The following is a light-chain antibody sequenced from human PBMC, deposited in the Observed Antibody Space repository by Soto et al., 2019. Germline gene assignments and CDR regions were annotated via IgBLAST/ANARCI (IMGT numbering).Light chain of an antibody. Sequence: IVMTQSPVTLSVSPVERATLSCMASQSISSNLAWYQQKPGQAPRLLIYGASSRATGIPDRFSGSGSGTEFTLTISSLQPDDFATYYCQQYNTYSPRTFGQGTKVDIK. J-gene: IGKJ1*01. CDR1: QSISSN. CDR3: QQYNTYSPRT. V-gene: IGKV3D-15*01. CDR2: GAS.